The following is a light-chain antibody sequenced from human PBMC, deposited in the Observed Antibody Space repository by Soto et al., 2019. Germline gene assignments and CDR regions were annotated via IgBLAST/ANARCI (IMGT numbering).Light chain of an antibody. Sequence: QSALTQPRSVSGSPGQSVTISCTGTSSDVDGYNYVSWYQQHPGKAPKVMIYDVSKRPSGVPDRFSGSKSGNTASLTISGLQAEDEADYYCCSYAGSPYVFGTGTKLTVL. V-gene: IGLV2-11*01. CDR1: SSDVDGYNY. J-gene: IGLJ1*01. CDR2: DVS. CDR3: CSYAGSPYV.